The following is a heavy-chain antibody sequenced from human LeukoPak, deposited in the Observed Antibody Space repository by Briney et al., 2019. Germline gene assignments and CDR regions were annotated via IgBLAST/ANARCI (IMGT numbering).Heavy chain of an antibody. CDR2: IYSGGST. Sequence: GGSLRLSCAASGFTVSSNSMSWVRQAPGKGLEWVSVIYSGGSTYYADSVKGRFTSSRDYARNTLYLQMNSLGVEDTAMYYCARYEQRPGVTDSDPWGQGTLVTVSS. CDR1: GFTVSSNS. J-gene: IGHJ5*02. CDR3: ARYEQRPGVTDSDP. V-gene: IGHV3-66*01. D-gene: IGHD2-21*02.